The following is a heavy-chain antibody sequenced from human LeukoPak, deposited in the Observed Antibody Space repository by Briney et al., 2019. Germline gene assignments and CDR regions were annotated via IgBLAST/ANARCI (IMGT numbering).Heavy chain of an antibody. Sequence: ASVKVSYKASGYTFTSYDINWVRQATGQGLEWMGWMNPNSGNTGYAQKFQGRVTMTRNTSISTAYMELSSLRSEDTAVYYCARGPSPYSSSWHPDYYYYYYGMDVWGQGTTVTVSS. V-gene: IGHV1-8*01. CDR1: GYTFTSYD. CDR2: MNPNSGNT. J-gene: IGHJ6*02. D-gene: IGHD6-13*01. CDR3: ARGPSPYSSSWHPDYYYYYYGMDV.